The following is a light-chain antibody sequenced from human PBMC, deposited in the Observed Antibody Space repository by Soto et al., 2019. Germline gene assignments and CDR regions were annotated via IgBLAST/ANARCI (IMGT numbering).Light chain of an antibody. V-gene: IGKV2-24*01. CDR2: QIS. J-gene: IGKJ1*01. Sequence: DVVLTQTPFSSPVTLGQPASISCRSSQSLVYSDGNTYLSWLQQRPGQPPRLLIYQISNRFSGVPDRFSGSGAGTDFTLKISRVEAEDVGVYYCMQFAHFPRTFGQGTKLEI. CDR3: MQFAHFPRT. CDR1: QSLVYSDGNTY.